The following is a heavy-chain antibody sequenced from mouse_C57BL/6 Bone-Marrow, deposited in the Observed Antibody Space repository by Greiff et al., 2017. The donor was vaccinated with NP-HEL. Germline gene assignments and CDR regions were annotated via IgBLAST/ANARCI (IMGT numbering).Heavy chain of an antibody. CDR1: GFTFSDYG. CDR3: ARGADGYPFAY. J-gene: IGHJ3*01. Sequence: EVHLVESGGGLVQPGGSLKLSCAASGFTFSDYGMAWVRQAPRKGPEWVAFISNLAYSIYYADTVTGRFTIPRENAKNTLYLEMSSLRSEDTAMYYCARGADGYPFAYWGQGTLVTVSA. CDR2: ISNLAYSI. V-gene: IGHV5-15*01. D-gene: IGHD2-3*01.